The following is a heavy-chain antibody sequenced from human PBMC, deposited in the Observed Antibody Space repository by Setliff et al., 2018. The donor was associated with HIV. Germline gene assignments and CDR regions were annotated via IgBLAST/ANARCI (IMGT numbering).Heavy chain of an antibody. CDR2: VYFSGRA. V-gene: IGHV4-39*01. CDR3: ARLEYYYYMDV. J-gene: IGHJ6*03. Sequence: LSLTCTVSGGSLSSSSYYWAWIRQPPGKGLEYIGSVYFSGRAYYNPSLKSRVTISLDTSKNQFSLKLSSVTAADTAVYYCARLEYYYYMDVWGNGTTVTVSS. CDR1: GGSLSSSSYY.